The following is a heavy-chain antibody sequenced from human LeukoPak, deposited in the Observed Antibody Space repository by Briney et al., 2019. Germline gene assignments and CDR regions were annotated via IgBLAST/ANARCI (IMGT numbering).Heavy chain of an antibody. J-gene: IGHJ2*01. V-gene: IGHV3-23*01. Sequence: QPGGSLRLSCAASGFTVSSNYMSWVRQAPRKGLEWVSAITASSGGTYYADSVKGRFTISRDNSKNTLYLQINSLRAEDAAIYYCAKIRFYYDSSFDYWYFDLWGRGTLVTVSS. D-gene: IGHD3-22*01. CDR3: AKIRFYYDSSFDYWYFDL. CDR1: GFTVSSNY. CDR2: ITASSGGT.